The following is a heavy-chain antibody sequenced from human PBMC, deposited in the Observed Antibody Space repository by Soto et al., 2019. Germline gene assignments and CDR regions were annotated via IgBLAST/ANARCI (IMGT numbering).Heavy chain of an antibody. D-gene: IGHD3-10*01. J-gene: IGHJ4*02. CDR2: IYYSGST. CDR3: ARYQGAESFFYIGLDD. Sequence: PSATLSLTCTFSGDSISSSRYYWGWIRQPPGKGLEWIGSIYYSGSTYYNPSLKSRVTISVDTSKNQFSLKLNSVTAADTAVYYCARYQGAESFFYIGLDDWGQGTLVSVSS. CDR1: GDSISSSRYY. V-gene: IGHV4-39*01.